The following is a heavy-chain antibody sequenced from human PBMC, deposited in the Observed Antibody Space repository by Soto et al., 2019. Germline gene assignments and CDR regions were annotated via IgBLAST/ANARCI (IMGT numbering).Heavy chain of an antibody. CDR3: ARGPRGLYHHDY. J-gene: IGHJ4*02. D-gene: IGHD2-2*01. CDR1: GFTFSSYA. V-gene: IGHV3-74*01. Sequence: GGSLRLSCAASGFTFSSYAMHWVRQAAGKGLEWVSLITMDGSNTNYADSVKGRFTISRDNAKNTLYLQMNSLRVDDTAVYYCARGPRGLYHHDYWGQGALVTVS. CDR2: ITMDGSNT.